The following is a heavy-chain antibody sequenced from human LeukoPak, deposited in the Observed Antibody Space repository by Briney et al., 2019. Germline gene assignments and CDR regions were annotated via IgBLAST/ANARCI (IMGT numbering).Heavy chain of an antibody. Sequence: ASVKVSCKASGYTFTSYGISWVRQAPGQGLEWMGWISAYNGNTNYAQKLQGRVTMTTDTSTSTAYMELRSLRSDDTAVYYCARVEPDYYDSSGYTYYFDYWGQGTPVTVSS. CDR2: ISAYNGNT. D-gene: IGHD3-22*01. CDR3: ARVEPDYYDSSGYTYYFDY. CDR1: GYTFTSYG. V-gene: IGHV1-18*01. J-gene: IGHJ4*02.